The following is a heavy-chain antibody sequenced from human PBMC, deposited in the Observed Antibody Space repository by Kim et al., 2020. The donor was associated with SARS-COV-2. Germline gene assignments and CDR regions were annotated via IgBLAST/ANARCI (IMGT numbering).Heavy chain of an antibody. CDR2: IWYDGSNK. CDR1: GFTFSSYG. D-gene: IGHD5-12*01. J-gene: IGHJ3*02. Sequence: GGSLRLSCAASGFTFSSYGMHWVRQAPGKGLEWVAAIWYDGSNKYYADSVKGRFTITRDNSKNTPYLQMNSLRAEDTAVYYCAREPHIVAVFDIWGQGTKVTVSS. V-gene: IGHV3-33*01. CDR3: AREPHIVAVFDI.